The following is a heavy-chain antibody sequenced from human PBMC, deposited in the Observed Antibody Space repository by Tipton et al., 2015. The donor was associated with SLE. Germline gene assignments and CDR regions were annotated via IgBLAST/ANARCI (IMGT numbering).Heavy chain of an antibody. Sequence: SLRLSCAASGFTFSSYAMNWVRQAPGKGLEWVANIKEDGGEKSYVDSVKGRFTISRDNAKNSLYLQMDNLRPEDTAVYYCATRQGSGWYQSFDYWGQGSLVTVSS. CDR1: GFTFSSYA. CDR2: IKEDGGEK. J-gene: IGHJ4*02. CDR3: ATRQGSGWYQSFDY. D-gene: IGHD6-19*01. V-gene: IGHV3-7*01.